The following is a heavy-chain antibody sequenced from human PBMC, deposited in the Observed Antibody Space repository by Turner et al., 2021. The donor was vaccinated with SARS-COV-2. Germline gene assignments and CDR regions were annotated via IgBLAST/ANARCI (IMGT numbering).Heavy chain of an antibody. CDR3: ASPGGNSGWFFAYDI. CDR2: IYYSGST. Sequence: QLQLQESGPGLVKPSETLSLTCTVPVGSISSSSYYWGWIRQPPGKGLEWIGSIYYSGSTYYNPSLKSRVTISVDTSKNQFSLKLNSVTAADTAVYYCASPGGNSGWFFAYDIWGQGTMVTVSS. D-gene: IGHD6-19*01. CDR1: VGSISSSSYY. J-gene: IGHJ3*02. V-gene: IGHV4-39*01.